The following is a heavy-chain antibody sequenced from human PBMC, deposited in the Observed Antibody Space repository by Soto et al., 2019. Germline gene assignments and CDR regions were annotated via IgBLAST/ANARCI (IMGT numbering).Heavy chain of an antibody. D-gene: IGHD3-3*01. CDR3: ARVRSNLFDY. Sequence: PSETLSLTCTVSGDSISTFYWSWIRQPPGKGLEWIGYIHYSGSTNYNPSLKSQVIISVDTSKNQFSLKLSSVTAADTALYFCARVRSNLFDYWCQGPLVTVSS. CDR1: GDSISTFY. J-gene: IGHJ4*02. V-gene: IGHV4-59*01. CDR2: IHYSGST.